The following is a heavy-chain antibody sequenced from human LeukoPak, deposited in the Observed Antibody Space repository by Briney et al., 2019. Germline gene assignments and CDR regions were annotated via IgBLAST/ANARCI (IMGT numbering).Heavy chain of an antibody. CDR1: GFSFSNYG. Sequence: PGGSLRLSCAASGFSFSNYGMNWVRQAPGKGLEWVSGITGNGGTTYYADSVKGRFTISRDNSRNTVYLQMNSLRAEDTAVYYCARVGDFYHNSGYYLYKDAFDIWGQGTMVTVSS. CDR3: ARVGDFYHNSGYYLYKDAFDI. D-gene: IGHD3-22*01. V-gene: IGHV3-23*01. CDR2: ITGNGGTT. J-gene: IGHJ3*02.